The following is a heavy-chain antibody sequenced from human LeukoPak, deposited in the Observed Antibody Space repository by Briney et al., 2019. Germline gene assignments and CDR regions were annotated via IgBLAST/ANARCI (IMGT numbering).Heavy chain of an antibody. CDR3: ARSDSSGYRDLDY. V-gene: IGHV1-18*01. CDR1: GYTFTNYI. Sequence: ASVKVSCKAAGYTFTNYIISWGRQAPRQGLEWMGWISAYNGNTNYAQKLQGRVTMTTDTSTSTAYMELRSLRSDDTAVYYCARSDSSGYRDLDYWGQGTLVTVSS. D-gene: IGHD3-22*01. CDR2: ISAYNGNT. J-gene: IGHJ4*02.